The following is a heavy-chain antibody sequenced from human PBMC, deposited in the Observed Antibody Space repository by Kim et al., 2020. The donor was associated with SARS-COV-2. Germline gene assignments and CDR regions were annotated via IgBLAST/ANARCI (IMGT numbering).Heavy chain of an antibody. CDR3: ARNMVRGVMFPGNNWFDP. Sequence: ASVKVSCKASGYTFTSYYMHWVRQAPGQGLEWMGIINPSGGSTSYAQKFQGRVTMTRDTSTSTVYMELSSLRSEDTAVYYCARNMVRGVMFPGNNWFDPWGQGTLVTVSS. CDR1: GYTFTSYY. J-gene: IGHJ5*02. D-gene: IGHD3-10*01. CDR2: INPSGGST. V-gene: IGHV1-46*01.